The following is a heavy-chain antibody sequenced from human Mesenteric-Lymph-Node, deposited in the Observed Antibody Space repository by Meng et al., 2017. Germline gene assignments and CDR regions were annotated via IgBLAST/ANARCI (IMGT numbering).Heavy chain of an antibody. V-gene: IGHV1-18*01. CDR3: AREGNSGSYYNYFDY. Sequence: ASVKVSCKASGYIFTGYEISWVRQAPGQGLESMGWISASNGNTQSSQKFQGRVTMTTDTSTSTAYMELRSLRSDDTAVYYCAREGNSGSYYNYFDYWGQGTLVTVSS. D-gene: IGHD3-10*01. CDR1: GYIFTGYE. J-gene: IGHJ4*02. CDR2: ISASNGNT.